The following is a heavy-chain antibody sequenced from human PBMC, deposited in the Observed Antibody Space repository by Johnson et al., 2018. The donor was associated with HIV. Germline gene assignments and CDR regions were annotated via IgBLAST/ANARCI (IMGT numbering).Heavy chain of an antibody. CDR3: AKVYSVGATLLAAFDI. Sequence: VQLVESGGGVVRPGGSLTLSCAASGFTFSDYGMSWIRRLPGKGLEWVSGMSGSGGSTSYADSVKGRFTSSRDNSKNTLYLQMNSLRVEDTAVYYCAKVYSVGATLLAAFDIWGQGTMVTVSS. CDR1: GFTFSDYG. CDR2: MSGSGGST. V-gene: IGHV3-23*04. D-gene: IGHD1-26*01. J-gene: IGHJ3*02.